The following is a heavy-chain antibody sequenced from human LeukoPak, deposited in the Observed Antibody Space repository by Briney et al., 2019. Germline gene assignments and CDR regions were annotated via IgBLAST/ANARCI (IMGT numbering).Heavy chain of an antibody. Sequence: PGGSLRLSCAASXFTFXSXXXXXVXXAPGXXLXWXSRINXDGSSXSYADSVKGRFTISRDNAKNTLYLQMNSLRAEDTAVYYCARGSYYYDSSGWYGMDVWGQGTTVTVSS. J-gene: IGHJ6*02. CDR2: INXDGSSX. V-gene: IGHV3-74*01. CDR3: ARGSYYYDSSGWYGMDV. D-gene: IGHD3-22*01. CDR1: XFTFXSXX.